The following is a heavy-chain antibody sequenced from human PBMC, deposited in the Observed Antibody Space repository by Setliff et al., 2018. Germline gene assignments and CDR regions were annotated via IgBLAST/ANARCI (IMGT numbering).Heavy chain of an antibody. CDR1: GFSFSGSY. CDR3: ARDGVMYGMDV. Sequence: GGSLRLSCAASGFSFSGSYMSWVRQAPGKGLEWISKISGGGNTMYYADSVRGRLTISRDNAKNSLYLQMNSLGAEDTAVYFCARDGVMYGMDVWGQGTTVTVSS. CDR2: ISGGGNTM. D-gene: IGHD2-8*01. V-gene: IGHV3-11*04. J-gene: IGHJ6*02.